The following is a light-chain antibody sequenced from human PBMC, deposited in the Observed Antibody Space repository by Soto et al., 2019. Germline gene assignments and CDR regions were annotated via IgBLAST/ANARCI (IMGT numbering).Light chain of an antibody. J-gene: IGKJ1*01. CDR1: QTISTY. CDR3: QQSFSTPRT. Sequence: DIQMTQSPSPLSASVGDRVTITCRASQTISTYLNWYQQKPGKAPRLLIYGASSLQSGVPSRFSGSGSGTDFTLTIRSLQPEDFGTYYCQQSFSTPRTFGQGTKVDIK. CDR2: GAS. V-gene: IGKV1-39*01.